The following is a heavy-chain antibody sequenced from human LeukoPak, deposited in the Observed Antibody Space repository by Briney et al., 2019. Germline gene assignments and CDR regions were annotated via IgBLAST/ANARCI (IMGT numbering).Heavy chain of an antibody. CDR2: IRYDGSNK. CDR1: GFTFSSYG. D-gene: IGHD4-17*01. CDR3: AKDLSHRVEYGDYVLVDY. Sequence: PGGSLRLSCAASGFTFSSYGMHWVRQAPGKGLEWVAFIRYDGSNKYYADSVKGRFTISRDNSKNTLYLQMNSLRAEDTAVYYCAKDLSHRVEYGDYVLVDYWGQGTLVTVSS. V-gene: IGHV3-30*02. J-gene: IGHJ4*02.